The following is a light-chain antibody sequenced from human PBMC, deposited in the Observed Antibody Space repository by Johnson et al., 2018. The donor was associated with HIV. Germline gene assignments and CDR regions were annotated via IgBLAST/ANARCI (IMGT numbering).Light chain of an antibody. CDR2: DNY. CDR3: GTWDSSLSAGV. CDR1: SSNIGNNY. J-gene: IGLJ1*01. V-gene: IGLV1-51*01. Sequence: QSVLTQPPSVSAAPGQKVTISCSGSSSNIGNNYVSWYQQLPGTAPKLLIYDNYKRPSGIPDRFSGSKSGTSATLDITGLQTGDEADYYCGTWDSSLSAGVFGAGTNVTVL.